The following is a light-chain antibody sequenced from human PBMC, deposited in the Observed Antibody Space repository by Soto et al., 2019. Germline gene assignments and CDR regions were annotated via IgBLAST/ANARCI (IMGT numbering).Light chain of an antibody. Sequence: EIVLTQSPGTLSLSPGERATLSCRASQSVSSSYFAWYQQKPGQPPRLLIYGASSRATGIPDRFSGSGSGTDFTLTISRLEPEDFAVYYCQQYGTLPWTFGQGTKVEIK. J-gene: IGKJ1*01. CDR3: QQYGTLPWT. V-gene: IGKV3-20*01. CDR2: GAS. CDR1: QSVSSSY.